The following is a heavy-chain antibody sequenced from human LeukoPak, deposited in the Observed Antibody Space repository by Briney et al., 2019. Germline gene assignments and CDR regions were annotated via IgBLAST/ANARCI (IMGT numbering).Heavy chain of an antibody. J-gene: IGHJ2*01. CDR1: GFTFSSYS. CDR3: ARAPTSSSWFCWYFDL. CDR2: ISSSSSYI. D-gene: IGHD6-13*01. Sequence: GGSLRLSCAASGFTFSSYSMNWVRQAPGKGLEWVSSISSSSSYIYYADSVKGRFTISRDNAKNSLYLQMNSLRAEDTAVYYCARAPTSSSWFCWYFDLWGRGTLVTVSS. V-gene: IGHV3-21*01.